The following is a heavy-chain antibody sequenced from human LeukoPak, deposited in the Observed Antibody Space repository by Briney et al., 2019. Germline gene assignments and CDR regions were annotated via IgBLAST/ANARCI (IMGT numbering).Heavy chain of an antibody. D-gene: IGHD6-19*01. CDR3: ARESNGWYTHFDY. J-gene: IGHJ4*02. Sequence: GGSLRLSCAASGFTFSSYWMSWVRQAPGKGLEWVANINQAGSEKYYVDSVKGRFTISGDNAKNSLYLQMNSLRAEDTAVCYCARESNGWYTHFDYWGQGTLVTVSS. V-gene: IGHV3-7*05. CDR1: GFTFSSYW. CDR2: INQAGSEK.